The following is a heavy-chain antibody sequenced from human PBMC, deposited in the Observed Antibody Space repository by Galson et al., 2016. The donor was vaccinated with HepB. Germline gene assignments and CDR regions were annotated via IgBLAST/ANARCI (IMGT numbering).Heavy chain of an antibody. CDR3: ARASCSGGSCYSYYQYYYGIDV. CDR1: GGSIISGGYY. Sequence: TLSLTCTVSGGSIISGGYYWSWIRQHPGKGLEWIGYIYYSGSTHYNPSLESRVTISVDTSKNQFSLRLSSVSAADTAVYYCARASCSGGSCYSYYQYYYGIDVWGQGATVTVSS. CDR2: IYYSGST. D-gene: IGHD2-15*01. J-gene: IGHJ6*02. V-gene: IGHV4-31*03.